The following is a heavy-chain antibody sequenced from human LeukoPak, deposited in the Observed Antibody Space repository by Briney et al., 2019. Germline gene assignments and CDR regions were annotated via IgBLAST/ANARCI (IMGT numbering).Heavy chain of an antibody. CDR2: IGSSGSTI. D-gene: IGHD3-16*01. J-gene: IGHJ1*01. V-gene: IGHV3-48*04. CDR1: GFTFSSYS. CDR3: ARGPRLPQYFQY. Sequence: GGSLRLSCAASGFTFSSYSMSWVRQAPGKGLEWVSYIGSSGSTIYYADSVKGRFTISRDNAKNSLYLQMDSLRAEDTAVYYCARGPRLPQYFQYWGQGTLVTVSS.